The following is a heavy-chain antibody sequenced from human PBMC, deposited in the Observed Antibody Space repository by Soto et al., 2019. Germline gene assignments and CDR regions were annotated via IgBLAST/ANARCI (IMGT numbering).Heavy chain of an antibody. Sequence: ASLKVSCKASGYKFSSYAIHWVRQAPGQRLEWMGGINVGNGNTKYAQKFHDRVTIIRDASADTVYMEVRSLRSDDTAVYYCARESRGFDYWGQGTLVTVSS. CDR2: INVGNGNT. V-gene: IGHV1-3*01. CDR3: ARESRGFDY. J-gene: IGHJ4*02. CDR1: GYKFSSYA.